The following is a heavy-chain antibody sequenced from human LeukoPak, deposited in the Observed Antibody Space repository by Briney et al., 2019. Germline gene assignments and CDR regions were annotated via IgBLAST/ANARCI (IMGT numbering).Heavy chain of an antibody. CDR3: VRGSPGYSSSWHAY. Sequence: GGSLRLSCAASGFMLSSTWMHWVRQAPGKGPVRVSRINSDATSTSYADSVRGRFTISRDDAKNTMYLQMNSLRAEDTAMYYCVRGSPGYSSSWHAYWGQGTLVTVSS. V-gene: IGHV3-74*01. CDR1: GFMLSSTW. J-gene: IGHJ4*02. D-gene: IGHD6-13*01. CDR2: INSDATST.